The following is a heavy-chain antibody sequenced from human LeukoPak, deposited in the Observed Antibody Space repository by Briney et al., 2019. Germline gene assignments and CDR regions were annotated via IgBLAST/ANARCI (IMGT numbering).Heavy chain of an antibody. J-gene: IGHJ4*02. Sequence: GGSLRLSCAASGFTFSSYGMHWVRRAPGKGLEWVAVISYDGSNKYYADSVKGRFTISRDNSKNTLYLQMNSLRAEDTAVYYCAKWDSWIDYWGQGTLVTVSS. V-gene: IGHV3-30*18. CDR2: ISYDGSNK. D-gene: IGHD1-26*01. CDR3: AKWDSWIDY. CDR1: GFTFSSYG.